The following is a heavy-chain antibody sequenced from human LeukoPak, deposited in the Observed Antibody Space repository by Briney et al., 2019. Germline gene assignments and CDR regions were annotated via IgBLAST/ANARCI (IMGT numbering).Heavy chain of an antibody. CDR3: ARVAGGFIAARNFDY. J-gene: IGHJ4*02. V-gene: IGHV3-23*01. CDR1: GFTFRDYA. D-gene: IGHD6-6*01. CDR2: ISGVGTDT. Sequence: GGSLRLSCVASGFTFRDYAMCWVRQAPGKGLEWVSFISGVGTDTYYGDSVKGRFTISRDNSKNTLYLQMNSPRVDDTAVYYCARVAGGFIAARNFDYWGQGTLVTVSS.